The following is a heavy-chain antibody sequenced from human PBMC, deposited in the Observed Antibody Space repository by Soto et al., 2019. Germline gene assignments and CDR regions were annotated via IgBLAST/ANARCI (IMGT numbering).Heavy chain of an antibody. J-gene: IGHJ4*02. CDR1: GGSFSSDPYY. V-gene: IGHV4-31*03. CDR2: VYYSGKT. CDR3: ARDAGYYFDY. Sequence: SETLSLTCTVSGGSFSSDPYYWGWIRQLPGKGLEWIAYVYYSGKTYYNPSLKSRLSISVDTSKSQFSLKLASVTAADTAVYYCARDAGYYFDYWSQGALVTVS. D-gene: IGHD5-12*01.